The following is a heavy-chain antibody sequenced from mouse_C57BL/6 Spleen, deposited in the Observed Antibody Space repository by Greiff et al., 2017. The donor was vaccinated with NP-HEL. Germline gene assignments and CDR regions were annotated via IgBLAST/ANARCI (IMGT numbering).Heavy chain of an antibody. V-gene: IGHV1-42*01. Sequence: VHVKQSGPELVKPGASVKISCKASGYSFTGYYMNWVKQSPEKSLEWIGEINPSTGGTTYNQKFKAKATLTVDKSSSTAYMQLKSLTSEDSAVYYCARRDYDGSPFAYWGQGTLVTVSA. CDR3: ARRDYDGSPFAY. D-gene: IGHD2-4*01. CDR2: INPSTGGT. J-gene: IGHJ3*01. CDR1: GYSFTGYY.